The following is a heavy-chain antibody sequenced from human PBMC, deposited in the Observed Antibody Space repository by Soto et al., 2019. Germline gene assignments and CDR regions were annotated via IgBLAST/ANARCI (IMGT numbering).Heavy chain of an antibody. Sequence: EVHLVESGGGLVQPGRSLRLSCAASGFTFDDYAMHWVRQAPGKGLEWVSGISWNSDSTGYAESVKGRFTISRDNAKNSLVLQMNSLRAEDTALYFCAKDTYIIVGGTHIDFWGRGTLVSVSS. CDR2: ISWNSDST. CDR1: GFTFDDYA. CDR3: AKDTYIIVGGTHIDF. D-gene: IGHD1-26*01. V-gene: IGHV3-9*01. J-gene: IGHJ4*02.